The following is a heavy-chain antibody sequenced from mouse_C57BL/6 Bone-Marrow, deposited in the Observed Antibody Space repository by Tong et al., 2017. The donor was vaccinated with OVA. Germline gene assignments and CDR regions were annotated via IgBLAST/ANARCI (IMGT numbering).Heavy chain of an antibody. CDR1: EYEFPSHD. V-gene: IGHV5-2*01. J-gene: IGHJ4*01. CDR2: INSDGGST. CDR3: ESRNYYGRGYAMDY. Sequence: EVQLQESGGGLVQPGESLKLSCESNEYEFPSHDMSWVRKTPEKRLELVAAINSDGGSTYYPDTMERRFIISRDNTKKTRYLQMSSRRSEDTALYYCESRNYYGRGYAMDYWGQGTSVTVSS. D-gene: IGHD1-1*01.